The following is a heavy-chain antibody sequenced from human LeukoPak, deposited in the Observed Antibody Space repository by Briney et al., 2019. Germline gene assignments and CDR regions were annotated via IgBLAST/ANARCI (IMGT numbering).Heavy chain of an antibody. D-gene: IGHD6-19*01. Sequence: GGSLRLSCAASGFTFSSYAMSWVRQAPGKGLEWVSGFSRGGSITNYADSVKGRFTISRDISKNTLYLQMNSLRAEDTAVYYCASRQDLGWHYDNWGQGTLVTVSP. CDR2: FSRGGSIT. V-gene: IGHV3-23*01. J-gene: IGHJ4*02. CDR3: ASRQDLGWHYDN. CDR1: GFTFSSYA.